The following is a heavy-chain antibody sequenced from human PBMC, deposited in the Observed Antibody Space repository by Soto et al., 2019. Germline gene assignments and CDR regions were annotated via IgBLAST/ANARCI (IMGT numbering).Heavy chain of an antibody. D-gene: IGHD2-2*01. Sequence: QVQLVQSGAEVKKPGSSVKVSCKASGGTFSSYTISWVRQAPGQGLEWMGRIIPFLGIANYAQKFQGRVTITADKSTSTAYMELSSLRSEDTAVYYCAIEGVPAASPYWGQGTLVTVSS. J-gene: IGHJ4*02. V-gene: IGHV1-69*08. CDR2: IIPFLGIA. CDR1: GGTFSSYT. CDR3: AIEGVPAASPY.